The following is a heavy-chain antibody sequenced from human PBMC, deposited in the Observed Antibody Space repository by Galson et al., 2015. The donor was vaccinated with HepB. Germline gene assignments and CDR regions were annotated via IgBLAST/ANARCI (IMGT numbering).Heavy chain of an antibody. D-gene: IGHD1-26*01. CDR3: ARDSEGWENWFDP. V-gene: IGHV3-30*04. CDR1: GFTFSSYA. Sequence: LRLSCAASGFTFSSYAMHWVRQAPGKGLEWVAVISYDGSNKYYADSVKGRFTISRDNSKNTLYLQMNSLRAEDTAVYYCARDSEGWENWFDPWGQGTLVTVSS. CDR2: ISYDGSNK. J-gene: IGHJ5*02.